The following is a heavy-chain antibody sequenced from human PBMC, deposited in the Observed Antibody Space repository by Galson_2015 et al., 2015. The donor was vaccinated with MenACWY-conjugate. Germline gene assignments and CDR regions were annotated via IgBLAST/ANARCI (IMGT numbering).Heavy chain of an antibody. J-gene: IGHJ4*02. V-gene: IGHV1-69*13. CDR3: ARAAGGYCTNGVCPPREY. CDR1: GGTFSSYA. D-gene: IGHD2-8*01. Sequence: SVKVSCKASGGTFSSYAISWVRQAPGQGLEWMGGIIPIFGTANYAQKFQGRVTITADESTSTAYMELSSLRSEDTAVYYCARAAGGYCTNGVCPPREYWGQGTLVTVSS. CDR2: IIPIFGTA.